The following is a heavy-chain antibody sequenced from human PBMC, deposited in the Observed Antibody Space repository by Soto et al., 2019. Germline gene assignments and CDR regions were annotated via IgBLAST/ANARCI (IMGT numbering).Heavy chain of an antibody. V-gene: IGHV4-61*01. CDR1: GGSVSIGSYY. D-gene: IGHD6-19*01. J-gene: IGHJ4*02. CDR3: ARTGYSSGWYYFDY. Sequence: PENLCLTCTVSGGSVSIGSYYWSWIRQPPGKGLEWIGYIYYSGSTNYNPSLKSRVTISVDTSKNQFSLKLSSVTAADTAVYYCARTGYSSGWYYFDYWGQGTLVTVSS. CDR2: IYYSGST.